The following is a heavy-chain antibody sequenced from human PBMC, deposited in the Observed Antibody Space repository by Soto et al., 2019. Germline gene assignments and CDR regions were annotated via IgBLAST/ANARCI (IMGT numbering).Heavy chain of an antibody. D-gene: IGHD6-19*01. V-gene: IGHV1-18*04. CDR3: ERISSASSGWLPGY. Sequence: ASVKVSCKASGYTFTSNSIGWVRQAPGQGLEWMGWINVYNGNTKYAQQLQGRVTLTTDTSTSTAYMDLRSLRSDDTAVYYCERISSASSGWLPGYWGQGTLVTVSS. CDR2: INVYNGNT. J-gene: IGHJ4*02. CDR1: GYTFTSNS.